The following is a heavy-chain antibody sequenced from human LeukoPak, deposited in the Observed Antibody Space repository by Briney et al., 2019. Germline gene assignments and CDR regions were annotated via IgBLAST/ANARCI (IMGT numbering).Heavy chain of an antibody. D-gene: IGHD3-22*01. Sequence: GGSLRLSCAASGFTFSGYAMSWVRQAPGKGLEWVSTISDNGGRTYYADSVKGRFTISRDNSKNTLYLQMNSLRAEDTAVYYCAKVLHDYYDSSGYTSNFDYWGQGTLVTVSS. CDR2: ISDNGGRT. CDR3: AKVLHDYYDSSGYTSNFDY. CDR1: GFTFSGYA. J-gene: IGHJ4*02. V-gene: IGHV3-23*01.